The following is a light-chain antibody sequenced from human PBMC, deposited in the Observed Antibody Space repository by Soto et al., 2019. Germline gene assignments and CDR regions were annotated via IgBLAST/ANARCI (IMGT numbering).Light chain of an antibody. CDR1: SSDVGGYNY. J-gene: IGLJ2*01. Sequence: QSALTQPASVSGSPGQSITISCTGTSSDVGGYNYVSWYQKHPGKAPKLMIYEVINRPSGISNRFSGSKSSNTASLTISGLQAEEEDDYYCNSYTNSGTLMVFGGGTKVTVL. CDR2: EVI. V-gene: IGLV2-14*01. CDR3: NSYTNSGTLMV.